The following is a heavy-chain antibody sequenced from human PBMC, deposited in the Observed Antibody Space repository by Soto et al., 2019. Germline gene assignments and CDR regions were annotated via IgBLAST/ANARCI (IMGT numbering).Heavy chain of an antibody. J-gene: IGHJ4*02. D-gene: IGHD1-20*01. CDR3: ARGVKGVKAAPPYNDY. CDR2: INHSGST. V-gene: IGHV4-34*01. CDR1: GGSFSGYY. Sequence: SETLSLTCAVYGGSFSGYYWSWIRQPPGKGLEWIGEINHSGSTNYNPSLKSRVTISVDTSMNQFSLKLSSVTAADTAVYYCARGVKGVKAAPPYNDYWGQGTLVTVSS.